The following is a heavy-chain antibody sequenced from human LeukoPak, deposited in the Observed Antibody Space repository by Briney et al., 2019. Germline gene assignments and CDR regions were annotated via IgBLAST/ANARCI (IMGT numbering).Heavy chain of an antibody. D-gene: IGHD3-9*01. CDR3: ASTRPNFVDY. CDR2: IYSSGST. J-gene: IGHJ4*02. CDR1: GGAISSYY. Sequence: PSETQSLTCTVSGGAISSYYWSWIRQPPGKGLEWIANIYSSGSTNYSPSLRSRVTISVDTSKNQFSLKLTSVTAADTAVYYCASTRPNFVDYWGQGTLVTVSS. V-gene: IGHV4-59*01.